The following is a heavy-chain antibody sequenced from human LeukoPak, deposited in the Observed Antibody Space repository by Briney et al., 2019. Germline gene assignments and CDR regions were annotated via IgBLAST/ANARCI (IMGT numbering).Heavy chain of an antibody. V-gene: IGHV4-59*08. CDR2: IYYSGST. Sequence: PSETLSLTCTVSGGSISSYYWSWIRQPPGNGLEWIGYIYYSGSTNYNPSLKSRVTISVDTSKNQFSLKLSSVTAADTAVYYCARHGDYDFWSGYWPSYAMDVWGQGTTVTVSS. CDR3: ARHGDYDFWSGYWPSYAMDV. D-gene: IGHD3-3*01. J-gene: IGHJ6*02. CDR1: GGSISSYY.